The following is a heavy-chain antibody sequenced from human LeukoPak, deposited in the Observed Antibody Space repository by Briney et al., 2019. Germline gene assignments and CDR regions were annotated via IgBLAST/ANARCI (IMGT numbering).Heavy chain of an antibody. D-gene: IGHD1-26*01. J-gene: IGHJ4*02. Sequence: GGSLRLSCAASGFTFSSYAMSWVRQAPGKGLEWVSAISGSGGSTYYADSVKGRFTISRDNSKNTLYLQMNSPRAEDTAVYYCARGIGSYYPSPFDYWGQGTLVTVSS. V-gene: IGHV3-23*01. CDR1: GFTFSSYA. CDR3: ARGIGSYYPSPFDY. CDR2: ISGSGGST.